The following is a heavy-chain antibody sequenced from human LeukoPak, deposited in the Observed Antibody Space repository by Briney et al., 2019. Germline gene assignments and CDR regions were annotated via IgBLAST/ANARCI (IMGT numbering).Heavy chain of an antibody. Sequence: SGGSLRLSCAVSGFSFSSYSMNWVRQAPGKGLEWVSSISSSSSYIYYADSVKGRFTISRDNAKNSLYLQMNSLRAEDTAVYYCARAPDGDPAPGDLWGRGTLVTVSS. CDR2: ISSSSSYI. V-gene: IGHV3-21*01. J-gene: IGHJ2*01. D-gene: IGHD4-17*01. CDR1: GFSFSSYS. CDR3: ARAPDGDPAPGDL.